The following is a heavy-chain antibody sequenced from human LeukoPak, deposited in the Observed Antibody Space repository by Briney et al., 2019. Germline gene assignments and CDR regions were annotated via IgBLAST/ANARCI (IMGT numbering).Heavy chain of an antibody. CDR2: INPNSGGT. J-gene: IGHJ4*02. Sequence: ASVKVSCKASGYTFTGYYMHWVRQAPGQGLEWMGWINPNSGGTNYAQKFQGRVTMTRDTSISTAYMELSRLRSDDTAVYCCARDRARLYCSSTSCYAGFDYWGQGTLVTVSS. CDR3: ARDRARLYCSSTSCYAGFDY. D-gene: IGHD2-2*01. CDR1: GYTFTGYY. V-gene: IGHV1-2*02.